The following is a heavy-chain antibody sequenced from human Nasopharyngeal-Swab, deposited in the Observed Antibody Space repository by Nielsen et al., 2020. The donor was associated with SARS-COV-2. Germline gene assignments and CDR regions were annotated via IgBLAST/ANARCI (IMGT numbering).Heavy chain of an antibody. J-gene: IGHJ4*02. CDR3: ARDSVGWYGQGLFDY. V-gene: IGHV1-18*01. CDR2: ISAYNGNT. Sequence: ASVKVSCKASGYTFTSYGISWVRQAPGQGLEWMGWISAYNGNTNYAQKLQGRVTMTTDTSTSTAYMELRSLRSDDTAVYYCARDSVGWYGQGLFDYWGQGTPVTVSS. D-gene: IGHD6-19*01. CDR1: GYTFTSYG.